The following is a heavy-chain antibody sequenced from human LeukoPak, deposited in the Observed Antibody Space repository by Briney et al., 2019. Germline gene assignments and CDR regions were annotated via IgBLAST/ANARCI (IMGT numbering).Heavy chain of an antibody. V-gene: IGHV3-23*01. Sequence: GGSLGLPCAASGFTFSSYAMSWVRQAPGKGLEWVSAISGSGGSTYYADSVKGRFTISRDNSKNTLYLQMNSLRAEDTAVYYCAKAGSSTSRNWFDPWGQGTLVTVSS. J-gene: IGHJ5*02. CDR1: GFTFSSYA. CDR2: ISGSGGST. CDR3: AKAGSSTSRNWFDP. D-gene: IGHD2-2*01.